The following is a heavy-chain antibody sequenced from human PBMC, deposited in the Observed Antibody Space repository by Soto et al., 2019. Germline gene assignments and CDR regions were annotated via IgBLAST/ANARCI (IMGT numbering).Heavy chain of an antibody. CDR3: ARASGTVTTFYYDSSGYYYFFDY. J-gene: IGHJ4*02. Sequence: PSETLSLTCTVSGGSISSYYWSWIRQPPEKGLEWIGYIYYSGSTNYNPSLKSRVTISVDTSKNQFSLKLSSVTAADTAVYYCARASGTVTTFYYDSSGYYYFFDYWGQGTLGTVSS. CDR1: GGSISSYY. D-gene: IGHD3-22*01. CDR2: IYYSGST. V-gene: IGHV4-59*01.